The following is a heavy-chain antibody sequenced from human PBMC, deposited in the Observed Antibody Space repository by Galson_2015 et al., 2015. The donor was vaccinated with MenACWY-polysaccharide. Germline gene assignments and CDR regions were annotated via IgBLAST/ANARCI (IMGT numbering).Heavy chain of an antibody. D-gene: IGHD3-16*01. CDR2: ISYDGGT. CDR1: GDSITSGGYF. Sequence: PLSLTCTVSGDSITSGGYFWSWLRQHPGEGLEWIASISYDGGTYYNPSLKSRVTISVDTPKNQFSLKLNSVTAADTAVYYCARGGSAVSNRNWFDPSGQGTLFTVSA. J-gene: IGHJ5*02. CDR3: ARGGSAVSNRNWFDP. V-gene: IGHV4-31*03.